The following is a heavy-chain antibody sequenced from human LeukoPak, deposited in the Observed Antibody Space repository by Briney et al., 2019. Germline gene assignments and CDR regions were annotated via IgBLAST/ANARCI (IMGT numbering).Heavy chain of an antibody. D-gene: IGHD3-16*01. CDR2: VHSSGDI. CDR3: ARGASPKDAVFFDY. J-gene: IGHJ4*02. CDR1: GVSITSGSYY. V-gene: IGHV4-61*02. Sequence: PSETLSLTCSVPGVSITSGSYYWGWIRQSAGKGLEWIGRVHSSGDIYHNAAFRSRAAVSGDASKNQFSLQLASVTAADTAVYYCARGASPKDAVFFDYWGQGALITVSS.